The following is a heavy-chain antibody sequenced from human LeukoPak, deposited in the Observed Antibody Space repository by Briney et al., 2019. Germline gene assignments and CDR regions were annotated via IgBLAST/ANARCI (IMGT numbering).Heavy chain of an antibody. CDR2: LTQLFRRT. CDR1: GGSFRKYP. CDR3: ATSESGRSWDWFDS. D-gene: IGHD3-10*01. V-gene: IGHV1-69*05. J-gene: IGHJ5*01. Sequence: SVKVSCKASGGSFRKYPISWVRQAPGQGLEWMGGLTQLFRRTNYTQKFQDRLAITTDESSSTAYMELSDLRSDDTAVYYCATSESGRSWDWFDSWGQGTLVTVSS.